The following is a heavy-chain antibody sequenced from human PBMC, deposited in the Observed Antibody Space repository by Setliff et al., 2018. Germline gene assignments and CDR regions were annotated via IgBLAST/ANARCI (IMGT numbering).Heavy chain of an antibody. CDR1: GGSISSGGYY. Sequence: SETLSLTCTVSGGSISSGGYYWSWIRQHPGKGLEWIGYIYYSGSTYYNPSLKSRVTISVDTSKNQFSLKLSSVTAADTAVYYCARAHTWSLPNDNSGYPGWFDPWGQGTLDTVSS. J-gene: IGHJ5*02. CDR2: IYYSGST. CDR3: ARAHTWSLPNDNSGYPGWFDP. V-gene: IGHV4-31*03. D-gene: IGHD3-22*01.